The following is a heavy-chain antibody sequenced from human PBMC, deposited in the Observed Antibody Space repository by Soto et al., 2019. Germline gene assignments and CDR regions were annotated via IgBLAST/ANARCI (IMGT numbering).Heavy chain of an antibody. CDR3: ARVYSSSAVDGMDV. Sequence: PWETLSLTCAVSGYSISSGYYWGWIRQPPGKGLEWIGSIYHSGSTYYNPSLKSRVTISVDTSKNQFSLKLSSVTAADTAVYYCARVYSSSAVDGMDVWGQGTTVTVSS. CDR2: IYHSGST. J-gene: IGHJ6*02. D-gene: IGHD6-6*01. CDR1: GYSISSGYY. V-gene: IGHV4-38-2*01.